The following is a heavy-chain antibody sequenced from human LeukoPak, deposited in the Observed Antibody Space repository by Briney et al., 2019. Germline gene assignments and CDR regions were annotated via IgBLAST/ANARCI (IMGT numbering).Heavy chain of an antibody. D-gene: IGHD3-22*01. CDR1: GISVSSNH. J-gene: IGHJ4*02. CDR3: ARETASKYYYDTGGYSDY. V-gene: IGHV3-66*01. Sequence: GGSLRLSCVAAGISVSSNHITWVRQAPGKGLAWISLISTDDETHYADSVKGRFTVSRDTSKNTVYLQMNSLRAEDTAVYYCARETASKYYYDTGGYSDYWGQGTLVTVSS. CDR2: ISTDDET.